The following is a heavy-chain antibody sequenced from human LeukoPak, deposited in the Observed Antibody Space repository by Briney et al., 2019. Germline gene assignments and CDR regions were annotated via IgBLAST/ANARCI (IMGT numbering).Heavy chain of an antibody. CDR2: VNNDGSST. Sequence: PGESLKISCGASGFSFSSYWMHWVRQAPGKGLMWVSRVNNDGSSTTYADSVEGRFTISRDNARNTLYLQMNSLRAEDTAVYYCARSSYPYYFDYWGQGTLVTASS. J-gene: IGHJ4*02. V-gene: IGHV3-74*01. D-gene: IGHD6-19*01. CDR1: GFSFSSYW. CDR3: ARSSYPYYFDY.